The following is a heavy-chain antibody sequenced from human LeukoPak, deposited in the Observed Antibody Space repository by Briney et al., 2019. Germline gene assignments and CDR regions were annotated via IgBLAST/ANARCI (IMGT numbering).Heavy chain of an antibody. Sequence: ASVKVSCKASGYTFTNYDINWVRQATGQGLEWMGWMNPNSGNTGYAQKFQGRVTMTRNTSISTAYMELSSLRSEDTAVYYCARGPDYGDYVGLDYYYMDVWGKGTTVTISS. CDR2: MNPNSGNT. CDR3: ARGPDYGDYVGLDYYYMDV. V-gene: IGHV1-8*02. D-gene: IGHD4-17*01. CDR1: GYTFTNYD. J-gene: IGHJ6*03.